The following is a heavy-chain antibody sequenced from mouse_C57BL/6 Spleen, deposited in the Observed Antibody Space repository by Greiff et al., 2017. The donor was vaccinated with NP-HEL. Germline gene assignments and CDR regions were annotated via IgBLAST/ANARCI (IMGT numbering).Heavy chain of an antibody. D-gene: IGHD2-1*01. V-gene: IGHV5-4*01. CDR3: AREQGGNYRYFDV. J-gene: IGHJ1*03. CDR2: ISDGGSYT. CDR1: GFTFSSYA. Sequence: EVQLVESGGGLVKPGGSLKLSCAASGFTFSSYAMSWVRQTPEKRLEWVATISDGGSYTYYPDYVKGRFTISRDNAKNNLYLQRSHLKSEDTAMYYCAREQGGNYRYFDVWGTGTTVTVSS.